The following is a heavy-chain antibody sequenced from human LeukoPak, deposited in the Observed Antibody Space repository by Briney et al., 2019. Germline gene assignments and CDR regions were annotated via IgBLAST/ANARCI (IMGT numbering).Heavy chain of an antibody. CDR1: GFPFSSHG. Sequence: QPGGSLRLSCEASGFPFSSHGMHWVRQAPGKGLEWVAFIWYDGSDNYYAESVKGRFTISRDNSKNTLYLQMNSLRAEDTAAYYCARDFAAYGSGIFQHWGQGTLVTVSS. J-gene: IGHJ1*01. CDR3: ARDFAAYGSGIFQH. CDR2: IWYDGSDN. V-gene: IGHV3-33*01. D-gene: IGHD6-19*01.